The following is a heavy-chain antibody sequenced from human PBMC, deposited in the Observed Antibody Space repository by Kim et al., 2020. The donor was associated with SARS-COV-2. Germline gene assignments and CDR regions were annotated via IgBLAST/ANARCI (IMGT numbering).Heavy chain of an antibody. Sequence: GGSLRLSCAASGFTFSSYGMHWVRQAPGKGLEWVAVISYDGSNKYYADSVKGRFTISRDNSKNTLYLQMNSLRAEDTAVYYCAKDVNPYYYDSSGYYYYFDSWGQGTLVTVSS. V-gene: IGHV3-30*18. CDR3: AKDVNPYYYDSSGYYYYFDS. J-gene: IGHJ4*02. CDR2: ISYDGSNK. D-gene: IGHD3-22*01. CDR1: GFTFSSYG.